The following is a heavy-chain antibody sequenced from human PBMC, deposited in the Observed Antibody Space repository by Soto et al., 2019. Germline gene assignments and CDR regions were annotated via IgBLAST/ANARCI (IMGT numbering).Heavy chain of an antibody. CDR1: GCSISSGGYY. J-gene: IGHJ5*02. CDR3: GSVRPSGYVLS. D-gene: IGHD6-25*01. CDR2: IYYSGTT. Sequence: TLSLTCTVSGCSISSGGYYWRWIRQHPGKGLEWIGYIYYSGTTYYNPSLKSRVTISVDTSKNQFSLRLASVTAADTAFYYCGSVRPSGYVLSWGQGTLVTVSS. V-gene: IGHV4-31*03.